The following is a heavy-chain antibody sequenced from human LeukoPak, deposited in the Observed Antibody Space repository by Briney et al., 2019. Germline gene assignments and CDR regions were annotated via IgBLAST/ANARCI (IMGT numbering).Heavy chain of an antibody. D-gene: IGHD4/OR15-4a*01. CDR2: IEWDDSK. Sequence: QTLTLTCTSSGISLIASGMSVSWIRQPPGKALEWLALIEWDDSKYYSTSLKTRLTISKDTSGYQVILTMTNMDPVDTATYYCARTSFGAESYFDYWGQGTLVTVSS. CDR3: ARTSFGAESYFDY. V-gene: IGHV2-70*01. CDR1: GISLIASGMS. J-gene: IGHJ4*02.